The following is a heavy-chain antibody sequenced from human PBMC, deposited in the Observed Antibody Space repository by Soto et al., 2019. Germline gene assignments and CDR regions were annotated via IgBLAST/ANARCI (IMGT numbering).Heavy chain of an antibody. J-gene: IGHJ4*02. D-gene: IGHD6-19*01. CDR3: ARGVNVGGTVADPPCFDY. CDR2: INHSGST. Sequence: SETLSLTCAGYGGSFSGYYWSGIRQPPGKGLEWIGEINHSGSTNYNPSLKSRVTISVDTSKNQFSLKLSSVTAADTAVYYCARGVNVGGTVADPPCFDYWGQGPLVTVSS. V-gene: IGHV4-34*01. CDR1: GGSFSGYY.